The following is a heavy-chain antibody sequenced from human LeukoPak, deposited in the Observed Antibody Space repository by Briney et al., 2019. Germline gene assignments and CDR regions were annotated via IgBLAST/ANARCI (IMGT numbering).Heavy chain of an antibody. CDR3: ARQRFSEWTLLYFDS. Sequence: PSETLSLTCAVYGGSFSGYYWSWIRQPPGKGLEWIGEINHSGSTNYNPSLKSRVTISVDTSKNQFSLKLSSVTAADTAVYYCARQRFSEWTLLYFDSWGQGPLVTVSS. J-gene: IGHJ4*02. CDR2: INHSGST. CDR1: GGSFSGYY. V-gene: IGHV4-34*01. D-gene: IGHD3-3*01.